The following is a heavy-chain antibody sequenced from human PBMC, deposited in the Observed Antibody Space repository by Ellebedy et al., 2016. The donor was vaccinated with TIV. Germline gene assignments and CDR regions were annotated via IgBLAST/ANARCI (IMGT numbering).Heavy chain of an antibody. Sequence: GESLKISXAASGFTFTTYAMTWVRQAPGKGLEWVSTISDSGDRTYYADSVRGRFTISRDNSRNTLYLQMNSLRAEDTAVYYCARARLDWNWFDPWGQGTLVTVSS. CDR1: GFTFTTYA. D-gene: IGHD3-9*01. CDR2: ISDSGDRT. CDR3: ARARLDWNWFDP. V-gene: IGHV3-23*01. J-gene: IGHJ5*02.